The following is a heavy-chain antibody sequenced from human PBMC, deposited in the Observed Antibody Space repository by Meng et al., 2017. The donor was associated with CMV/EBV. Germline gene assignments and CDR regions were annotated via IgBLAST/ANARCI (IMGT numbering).Heavy chain of an antibody. CDR3: ARVIATADY. J-gene: IGHJ4*03. D-gene: IGHD6-25*01. Sequence: GGSLSLSCAASGFTFSSYAMHWVRQAPGKGLEWVAVISYDGSNKYYADSVKGRFTISRDNSKNTLYLQMNSLRAEDTAVYYCARVIATADYWGQGTTVTVSS. CDR2: ISYDGSNK. V-gene: IGHV3-30-3*01. CDR1: GFTFSSYA.